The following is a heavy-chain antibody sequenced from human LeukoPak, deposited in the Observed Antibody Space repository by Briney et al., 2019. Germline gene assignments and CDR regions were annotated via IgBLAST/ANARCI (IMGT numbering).Heavy chain of an antibody. D-gene: IGHD6-6*01. V-gene: IGHV1-69*05. CDR2: IIPIFGTA. Sequence: SVKVSCKASGGTFSSYAISWVRQAPGQGLEWMGGIIPIFGTANYAQKFQGRVTMTRNTSISTAYMELSSLRSEDTAVYYCARGPYSSSSWFDPWGQGTLVTVSS. CDR1: GGTFSSYA. J-gene: IGHJ5*02. CDR3: ARGPYSSSSWFDP.